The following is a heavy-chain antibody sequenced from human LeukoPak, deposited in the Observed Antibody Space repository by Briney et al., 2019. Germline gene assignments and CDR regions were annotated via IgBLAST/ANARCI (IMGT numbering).Heavy chain of an antibody. CDR1: GFTFDDYA. V-gene: IGHV3-9*01. CDR2: ISWNSGSI. CDR3: AKDNSGSYFQPFDY. D-gene: IGHD1-26*01. Sequence: PGRSLRLSCAASGFTFDDYAMHWVRQAPGKGLEWVSGISWNSGSIGYADSVKGRFTISRDNAKNSLYLQMNSLRAEDTALYYCAKDNSGSYFQPFDYWGQGTPVTVSS. J-gene: IGHJ4*02.